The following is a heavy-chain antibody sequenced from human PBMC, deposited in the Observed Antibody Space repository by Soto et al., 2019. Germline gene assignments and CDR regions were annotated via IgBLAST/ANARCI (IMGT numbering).Heavy chain of an antibody. CDR1: GGATSSGTYY. J-gene: IGHJ5*02. Sequence: AETLSVTCTVSGGATSSGTYYWGWVRQPPGKGLEWIGSIYHSGSTYYNPSLKSRVTISIDTSKNQFSLKLSSVTAADTAVYYCARDCSGGSCHWFAPWGQGTLVTVS. CDR3: ARDCSGGSCHWFAP. D-gene: IGHD2-15*01. V-gene: IGHV4-39*02. CDR2: IYHSGST.